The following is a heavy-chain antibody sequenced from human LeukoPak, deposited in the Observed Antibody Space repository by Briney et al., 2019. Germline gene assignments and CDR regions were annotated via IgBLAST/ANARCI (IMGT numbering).Heavy chain of an antibody. CDR2: ISSSGSTI. Sequence: GASLRLSCAASGFTFSSYAMSWVRQAPGKGLEWVSYISSSGSTIYYADSVKGRFTISRDNAKNSLYLQMNSLRAEDTAVYYCATIAVAGTRFDYWGQGTLVTVSS. D-gene: IGHD6-19*01. CDR1: GFTFSSYA. CDR3: ATIAVAGTRFDY. V-gene: IGHV3-48*03. J-gene: IGHJ4*02.